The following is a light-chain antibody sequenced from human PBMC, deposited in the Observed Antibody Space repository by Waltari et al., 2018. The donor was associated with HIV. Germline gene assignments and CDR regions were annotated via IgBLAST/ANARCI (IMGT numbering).Light chain of an antibody. CDR1: SSDVGASYKY. Sequence: QSALTQPASVSGSPGQSITISCTGASSDVGASYKYVSWYQQHPGKAPKLLIFDVANRASGVSDRFSGSKSGNTASLTISGLQAEDEATYYCSSYTSSTVLFGGGTKLTVL. CDR3: SSYTSSTVL. J-gene: IGLJ2*01. CDR2: DVA. V-gene: IGLV2-14*03.